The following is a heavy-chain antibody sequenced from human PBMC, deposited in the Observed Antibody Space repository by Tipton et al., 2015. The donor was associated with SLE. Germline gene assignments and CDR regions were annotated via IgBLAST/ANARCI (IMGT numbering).Heavy chain of an antibody. CDR2: IYTSGST. CDR3: AGDQGGLDYYYGMDV. V-gene: IGHV4-59*11. CDR1: GGSISSHY. J-gene: IGHJ6*02. Sequence: TLSLTCTVSGGSISSHYWSWIRQPPGKGLEWIGYIYTSGSTNYNPSLKSRVTISVDTSKNQFSLKLSSVTAADTAVYYCAGDQGGLDYYYGMDVWGQGTTVTVSS.